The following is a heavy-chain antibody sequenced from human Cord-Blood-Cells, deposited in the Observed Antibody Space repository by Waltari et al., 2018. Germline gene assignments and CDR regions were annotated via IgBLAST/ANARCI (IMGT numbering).Heavy chain of an antibody. CDR3: ASVDVAAAGTDNRWDFQN. V-gene: IGHV1-2*02. Sequence: EVKKPGASVKVSCKASGYTFTGYYMHWVRQAPGQGLEWMGWINPNSGGTNYAQKLQGSDTMTRDTSISTDYMELSRLRSDDTAVYYCASVDVAAAGTDNRWDFQNWGQGTLVTVSS. CDR1: GYTFTGYY. CDR2: INPNSGGT. D-gene: IGHD6-13*01. J-gene: IGHJ1*01.